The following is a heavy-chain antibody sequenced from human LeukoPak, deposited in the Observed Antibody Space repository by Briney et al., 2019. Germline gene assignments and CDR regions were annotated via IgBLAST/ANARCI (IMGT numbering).Heavy chain of an antibody. CDR1: GDSVSTNSVA. CDR3: ARDSQAYCSGGSCSMFDY. V-gene: IGHV6-1*01. CDR2: TSYRSKWYN. J-gene: IGHJ4*02. Sequence: SQTLSLTCAISGDSVSTNSVAWNWIRQSPSRGLEWLGRTSYRSKWYNDYAVSVKSRITINPDTSKNQFSLQLNSVTPEDTAVYYCARDSQAYCSGGSCSMFDYWGQGALVTVSS. D-gene: IGHD2-15*01.